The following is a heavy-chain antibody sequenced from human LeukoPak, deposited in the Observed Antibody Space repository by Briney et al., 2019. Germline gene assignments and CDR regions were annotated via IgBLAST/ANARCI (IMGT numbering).Heavy chain of an antibody. CDR1: GYTFTSYD. V-gene: IGHV1-8*03. CDR2: MNPNSGNT. Sequence: ASVKVSCKASGYTFTSYDINWVRQATGQGLEWMGWMNPNSGNTGYAQKFQGRVTITKNTSISTAYMELSSLISEDTAVYYCANQQYYYDSSGYHGPYYYYYLDVWGKGTTVTVSS. D-gene: IGHD3-22*01. J-gene: IGHJ6*03. CDR3: ANQQYYYDSSGYHGPYYYYYLDV.